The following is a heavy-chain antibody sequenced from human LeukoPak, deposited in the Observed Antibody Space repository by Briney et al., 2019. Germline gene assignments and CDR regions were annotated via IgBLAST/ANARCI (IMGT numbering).Heavy chain of an antibody. Sequence: GGSLRLSCAASGFTFSSYSMNWVRQAPGKGLEWVSSISSRSSYIYYADSVKGRFTISRDDAKNSLNLQMSSLRAEDTAVYYCARVLAAAGTLHFDHWGQGVLVSVSS. V-gene: IGHV3-21*01. CDR1: GFTFSSYS. CDR2: ISSRSSYI. CDR3: ARVLAAAGTLHFDH. D-gene: IGHD6-13*01. J-gene: IGHJ4*02.